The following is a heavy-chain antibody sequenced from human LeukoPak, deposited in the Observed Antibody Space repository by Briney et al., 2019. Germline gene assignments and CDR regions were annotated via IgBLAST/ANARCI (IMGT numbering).Heavy chain of an antibody. J-gene: IGHJ3*02. D-gene: IGHD4-17*01. CDR2: IIPIFGTA. CDR1: GGTFSSYA. CDR3: AREGTVTTTDAFDI. Sequence: SVKVSCKASGGTFSSYAISWVRRAPGQGLEWMGGIIPIFGTANYAQKFQGRVTITADESTSTAYMELSSLRSEDTAVYYCAREGTVTTTDAFDIWGQGTMVTVSS. V-gene: IGHV1-69*13.